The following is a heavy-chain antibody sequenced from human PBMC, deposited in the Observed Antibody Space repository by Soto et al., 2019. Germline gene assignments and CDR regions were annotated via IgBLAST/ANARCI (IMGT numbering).Heavy chain of an antibody. CDR2: INQGGSVK. D-gene: IGHD1-1*01. V-gene: IGHV3-7*03. CDR1: GFALSPYW. Sequence: LRLSCEASGFALSPYWMSWVRQAPGNGLEWVASINQGGSVKHYVDSVRGRSTISRDNAKNSLFLQMNSLSAEDTAVYFCARLTEAVTTFVYWGQGTPVTVSS. J-gene: IGHJ4*02. CDR3: ARLTEAVTTFVY.